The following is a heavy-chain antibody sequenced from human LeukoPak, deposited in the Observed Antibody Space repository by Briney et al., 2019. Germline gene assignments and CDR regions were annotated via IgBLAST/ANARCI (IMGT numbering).Heavy chain of an antibody. D-gene: IGHD6-19*01. CDR1: GFTFSSYA. CDR3: AKWRGVLYSSGWYGYGY. CDR2: ISGSGGST. J-gene: IGHJ4*02. V-gene: IGHV3-23*01. Sequence: GGSRRLSCAASGFTFSSYAMSWVRQAPGKGLEWVSAISGSGGSTYYADSVKGRFTISRDNSKNTLYLQMNSLRAEDTAVYYCAKWRGVLYSSGWYGYGYWGQGTLVTVSS.